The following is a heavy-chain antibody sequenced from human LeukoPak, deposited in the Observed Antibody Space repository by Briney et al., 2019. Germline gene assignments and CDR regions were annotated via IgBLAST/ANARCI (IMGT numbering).Heavy chain of an antibody. D-gene: IGHD1-26*01. J-gene: IGHJ4*02. CDR2: ISGSGGGT. Sequence: GGSLRLSCAASGFTFSSIAMSWVRQAPDKGLEWVSTISGSGGGTYYADSVKGRSTISRDDSKNTLYLQMNSLRADDTAVYYCAKDLGRYRNNFFDYWGQGNLVTVSS. CDR1: GFTFSSIA. V-gene: IGHV3-23*01. CDR3: AKDLGRYRNNFFDY.